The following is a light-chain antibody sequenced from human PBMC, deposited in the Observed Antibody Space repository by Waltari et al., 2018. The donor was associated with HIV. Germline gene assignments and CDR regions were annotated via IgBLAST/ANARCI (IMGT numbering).Light chain of an antibody. CDR3: QQYYSPPLT. J-gene: IGKJ4*01. V-gene: IGKV4-1*01. CDR1: QSVLYTSSNRNY. Sequence: DIVMTQSPDSLAVSLGERATINCKSSQSVLYTSSNRNYLAWYQQKSGQPPKLLIYWASTRESGVPDRFSGSGSGTDFTLTISSLQAEDVAVYYCQQYYSPPLTFGGGTKVEIK. CDR2: WAS.